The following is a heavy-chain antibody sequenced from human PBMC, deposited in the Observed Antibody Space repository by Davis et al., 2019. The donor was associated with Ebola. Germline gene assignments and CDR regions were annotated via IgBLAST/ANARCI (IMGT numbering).Heavy chain of an antibody. CDR1: GFTFSSYG. Sequence: GESLKISCAASGFTFSSYGMHWVRQAPGKGLEWVAVIWYGGSNKYYADSVKGRFTISRDNSKNTLYLQMNSLRAEDTAVYYCARCTGYSSSWLDYWGQGTLVTVSS. CDR3: ARCTGYSSSWLDY. D-gene: IGHD6-13*01. V-gene: IGHV3-33*01. J-gene: IGHJ4*02. CDR2: IWYGGSNK.